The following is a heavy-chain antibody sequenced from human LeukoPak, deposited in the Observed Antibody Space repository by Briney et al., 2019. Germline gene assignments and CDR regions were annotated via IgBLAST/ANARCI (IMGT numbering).Heavy chain of an antibody. D-gene: IGHD3-10*01. CDR3: AKDMWYYYGSGSYL. Sequence: GGSLRLSCAASGFTFSSYAMSWVRQAPGKGLEWVSAISGSGGSTYYADSVKGRLTISRDNSKNTLYLQMNSLRAEDTAVYYCAKDMWYYYGSGSYLGGQGTLVTVSS. CDR2: ISGSGGST. J-gene: IGHJ4*02. V-gene: IGHV3-23*01. CDR1: GFTFSSYA.